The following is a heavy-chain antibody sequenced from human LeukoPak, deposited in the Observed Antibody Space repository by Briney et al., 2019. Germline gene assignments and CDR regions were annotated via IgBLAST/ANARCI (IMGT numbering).Heavy chain of an antibody. CDR1: GGSISSGSYY. V-gene: IGHV4-61*02. Sequence: PSETLSLTCTVSGGSISSGSYYWSWIRQPAGKGLEWIGRIYTSGSTNYNPSLKSRVSISVDTSKNQFSLKLSSVTAAETAVYYCARSFGVVHDAFDIWGQGTMVTVSS. D-gene: IGHD3-3*01. CDR3: ARSFGVVHDAFDI. CDR2: IYTSGST. J-gene: IGHJ3*02.